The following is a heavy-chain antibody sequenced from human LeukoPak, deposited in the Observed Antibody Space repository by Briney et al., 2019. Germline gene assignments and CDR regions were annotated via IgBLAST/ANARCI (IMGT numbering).Heavy chain of an antibody. J-gene: IGHJ4*02. CDR1: GFTFDDYG. CDR2: ITWNGGST. D-gene: IGHD3-22*01. V-gene: IGHV3-20*04. Sequence: GGSLRLFCAASGFTFDDYGMSWVRHAPGKGLEWVSGITWNGGSTGYADSVKGRFTISRDNAKHTLYLQMNSQRAEDTPVYYCAKEPLSTYYYDSSGYQVKDYWGQGTLVTVSS. CDR3: AKEPLSTYYYDSSGYQVKDY.